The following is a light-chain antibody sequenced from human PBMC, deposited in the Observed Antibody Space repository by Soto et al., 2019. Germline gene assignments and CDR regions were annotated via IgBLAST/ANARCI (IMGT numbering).Light chain of an antibody. CDR1: SSDVGSYNL. V-gene: IGLV2-23*01. J-gene: IGLJ1*01. CDR2: EGG. CDR3: CSFAHSNPYV. Sequence: QSALTQPASVSGSPGQSIALSCTGTSSDVGSYNLVSWYQQYPGKAPKLLISEGGKRPSEISNRFSGSKSGNTASLTISWLQAEDASDYYCCSFAHSNPYVFGTGPKLTVL.